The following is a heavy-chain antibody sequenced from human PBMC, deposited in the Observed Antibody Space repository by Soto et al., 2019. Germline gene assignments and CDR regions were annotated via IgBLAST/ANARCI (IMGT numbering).Heavy chain of an antibody. CDR2: IYYSGST. V-gene: IGHV4-30-4*01. Sequence: SETLSLTCTVSGGSISSSSYYWSWIRQPPGKGLEWIGYIYYSGSTYYNPSLKSRVTISVDTSKNQFSLKLSSVTAADTAVYYCASDLYGDYGGWSYGMDVWGQGTTVTVSS. CDR1: GGSISSSSYY. J-gene: IGHJ6*02. D-gene: IGHD4-17*01. CDR3: ASDLYGDYGGWSYGMDV.